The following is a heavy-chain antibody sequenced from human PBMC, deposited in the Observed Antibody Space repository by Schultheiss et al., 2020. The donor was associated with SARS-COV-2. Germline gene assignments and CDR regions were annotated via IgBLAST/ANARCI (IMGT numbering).Heavy chain of an antibody. CDR1: GGSISSGDYY. J-gene: IGHJ4*02. CDR2: IYYSGST. CDR3: ARLPVDYCGGDCYIFDY. V-gene: IGHV4-30-4*01. Sequence: SETLSLTCTVSGGSISSGDYYWSWIRQPPGKGLEWIGYIYYSGSTYYNPSLKSRVTISVDTSKNQFSPKLSSVTAADTAVYYCARLPVDYCGGDCYIFDYWGQGTLVTVSS. D-gene: IGHD2-21*02.